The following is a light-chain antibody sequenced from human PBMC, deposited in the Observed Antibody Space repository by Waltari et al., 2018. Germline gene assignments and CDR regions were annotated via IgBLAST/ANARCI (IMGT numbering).Light chain of an antibody. V-gene: IGKV1-33*01. CDR2: DAS. J-gene: IGKJ3*01. Sequence: DIQMTQSPSSLSASVGDRVTITCQASQDSRNNLHWYQQKPGKAPKLLIYDASNLETGVPSRCSGGGSGTDFTFTISSLQPEDIATYYCQQYDNRPTFGPGTKVDIK. CDR1: QDSRNN. CDR3: QQYDNRPT.